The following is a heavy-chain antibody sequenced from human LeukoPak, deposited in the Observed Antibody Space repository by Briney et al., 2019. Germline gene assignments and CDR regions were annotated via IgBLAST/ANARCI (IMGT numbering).Heavy chain of an antibody. J-gene: IGHJ6*02. V-gene: IGHV1-18*01. Sequence: ASVKVSCKASGGTFSSYAISWVRQAPGQGLEWMGWISAYNGNTNYAQKLQGRVTMTTDTSTSTAYMELRSLRSDDTAVYYCARVGYYYGSGSYYNEYYYYGMDVWGQGTTVTVSS. CDR2: ISAYNGNT. CDR1: GGTFSSYA. D-gene: IGHD3-10*01. CDR3: ARVGYYYGSGSYYNEYYYYGMDV.